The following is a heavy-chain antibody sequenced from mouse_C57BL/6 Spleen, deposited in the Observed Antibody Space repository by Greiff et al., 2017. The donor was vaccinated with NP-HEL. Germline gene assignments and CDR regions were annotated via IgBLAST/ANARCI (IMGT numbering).Heavy chain of an antibody. CDR2: IDPEDGET. D-gene: IGHD2-1*01. V-gene: IGHV14-2*01. CDR3: AGVLLWYQFAY. CDR1: GFNIKDYY. Sequence: VQLQQSGAELVKPGASVKLSCTASGFNIKDYYMHWVKQRTEQGLEWIGRIDPEDGETKYAPKFKGKATITADTPSNTAYLQLSSLTSEDTAVYYCAGVLLWYQFAYWGQGTLVTVSA. J-gene: IGHJ3*01.